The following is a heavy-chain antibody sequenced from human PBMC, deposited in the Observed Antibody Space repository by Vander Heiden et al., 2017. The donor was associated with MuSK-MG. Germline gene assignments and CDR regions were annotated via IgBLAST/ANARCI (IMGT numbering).Heavy chain of an antibody. Sequence: QVQLVASGGGAVQPGRSLSLSCEASGFTFSRPDMHWGRPAPGKGLEWVADILYDGSNKFSSDSVKGRFTISRDNSKNTLFLEMNSLRPEDTAVYDCAKGRYYTGSEGYFDHWGQGTLVTVSS. V-gene: IGHV3-30*18. CDR3: AKGRYYTGSEGYFDH. CDR2: ILYDGSNK. D-gene: IGHD3-3*01. J-gene: IGHJ4*02. CDR1: GFTFSRPD.